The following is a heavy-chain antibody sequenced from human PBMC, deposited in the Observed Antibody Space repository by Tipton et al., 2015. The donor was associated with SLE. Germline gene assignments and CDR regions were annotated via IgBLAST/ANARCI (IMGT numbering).Heavy chain of an antibody. CDR2: IYYSGST. J-gene: IGHJ3*02. Sequence: LRLSCTVSGGSISSYCWSWIRQPPGKGLEWIGYIYYSGSTNYNPSLKSRVTISVDTSKNQFSLKLSSVTAADTAVYYCARQYYDILTGYQGAFDIWGQGTMVTVSS. CDR1: GGSISSYC. CDR3: ARQYYDILTGYQGAFDI. V-gene: IGHV4-59*08. D-gene: IGHD3-9*01.